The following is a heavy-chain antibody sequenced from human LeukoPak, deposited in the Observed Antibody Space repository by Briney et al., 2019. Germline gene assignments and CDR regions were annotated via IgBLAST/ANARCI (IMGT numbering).Heavy chain of an antibody. V-gene: IGHV1-18*01. CDR3: ARAPPYCTNGACYTEVYYMDV. D-gene: IGHD2-8*01. CDR2: ISAYNGNT. J-gene: IGHJ6*03. CDR1: GYTFTSYG. Sequence: GASVKVSCKASGYTFTSYGISWVRQAPGQGLEWMGWISAYNGNTNCAQKLQGRVTMTTDTSTSTAYMELSRLRSDDTAVYYCARAPPYCTNGACYTEVYYMDVWGKGTTVTVSS.